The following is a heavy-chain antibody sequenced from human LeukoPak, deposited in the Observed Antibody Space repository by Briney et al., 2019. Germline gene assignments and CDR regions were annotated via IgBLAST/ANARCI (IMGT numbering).Heavy chain of an antibody. V-gene: IGHV3-23*01. D-gene: IGHD4-17*01. CDR1: GFTFSSYA. CDR3: ANSYGDYSHFDY. Sequence: GGSLRLSCAASGFTFSSYAMTWVRQAPGKGLEWVSVIRCSGGNTYYADSVKGRFAMSRDNSKNTLYLQMNSLRAEDTAVYYCANSYGDYSHFDYWGQGTLVTVSS. CDR2: IRCSGGNT. J-gene: IGHJ4*02.